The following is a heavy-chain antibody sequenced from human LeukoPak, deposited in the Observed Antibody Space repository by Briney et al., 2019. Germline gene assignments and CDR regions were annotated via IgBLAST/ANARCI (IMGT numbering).Heavy chain of an antibody. J-gene: IGHJ6*02. Sequence: SETLSLTCTVSGGSISSSSYYWGWIRQPPGKGLEWIGSIYYNGSTYYNPSLKSRVTISVDTSKNQFSLKLSSVTAADTAVYYCARVLYSSSSPYYYYYGMDVWGQGTTVTVSS. CDR2: IYYNGST. D-gene: IGHD6-13*01. CDR3: ARVLYSSSSPYYYYYGMDV. V-gene: IGHV4-39*01. CDR1: GGSISSSSYY.